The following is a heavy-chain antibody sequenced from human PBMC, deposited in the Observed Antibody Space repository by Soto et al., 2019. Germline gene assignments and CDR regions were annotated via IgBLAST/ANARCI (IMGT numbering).Heavy chain of an antibody. V-gene: IGHV1-8*01. J-gene: IGHJ6*03. CDR3: ARGGCSSTSCYRPGLTYYYYYMDV. Sequence: ASVKVSCKASGYTFTSYDINWVRQATGQGLEWMGWMNPNSGNTGYAQKFQGRVTMTRNTSISTAYMELSSLRSEDTAVYYCARGGCSSTSCYRPGLTYYYYYMDVRGKGTTVTVSS. CDR1: GYTFTSYD. CDR2: MNPNSGNT. D-gene: IGHD2-2*01.